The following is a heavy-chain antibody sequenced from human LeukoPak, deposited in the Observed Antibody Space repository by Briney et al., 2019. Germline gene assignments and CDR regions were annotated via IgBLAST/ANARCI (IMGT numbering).Heavy chain of an antibody. Sequence: GGSLRLSCAASGFTFSSYSMNWVRQAPGKGLEWVGRVRSKADGGTTDYAAPAKGRFTISRDDSKNTVLLQMNSLKTEDTAVYYCTTVRPGTSGYSYWGQGTLVTVSS. CDR1: GFTFSSYS. CDR2: VRSKADGGTT. J-gene: IGHJ4*02. D-gene: IGHD3-22*01. V-gene: IGHV3-15*01. CDR3: TTVRPGTSGYSY.